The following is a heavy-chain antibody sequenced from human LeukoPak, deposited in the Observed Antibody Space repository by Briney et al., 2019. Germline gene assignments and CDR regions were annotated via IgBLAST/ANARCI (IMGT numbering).Heavy chain of an antibody. Sequence: ASVKLSCKTSGYTFTNYGISWVRQAPGKGLEWMGWVSASNPHTNYAPKFRGRVIMTIDTSTTTAYLEMRSLTSDDTAVYYCARDRFLWGLGNWFDLWGQGTLVTVTS. D-gene: IGHD3-3*01. CDR1: GYTFTNYG. CDR2: VSASNPHT. V-gene: IGHV1-18*01. J-gene: IGHJ5*02. CDR3: ARDRFLWGLGNWFDL.